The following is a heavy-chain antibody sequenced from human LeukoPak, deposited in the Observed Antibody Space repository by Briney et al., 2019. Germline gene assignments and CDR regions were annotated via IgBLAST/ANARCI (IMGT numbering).Heavy chain of an antibody. Sequence: GASVKVSCKASGGTFSSYAISWVRQAPGQGLEWMGGIIPIFGTANYAQKFQGRVTITADKSTSTAYMELRSLRSDDTAVYYCARATPNSPFYYYDSSGYFDAFDIWGQGTMVTVSS. J-gene: IGHJ3*02. CDR3: ARATPNSPFYYYDSSGYFDAFDI. CDR2: IIPIFGTA. V-gene: IGHV1-69*06. CDR1: GGTFSSYA. D-gene: IGHD3-22*01.